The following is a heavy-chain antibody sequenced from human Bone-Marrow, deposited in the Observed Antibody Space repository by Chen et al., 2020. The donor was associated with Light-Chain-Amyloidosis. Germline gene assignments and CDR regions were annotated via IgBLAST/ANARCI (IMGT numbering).Heavy chain of an antibody. Sequence: QLQLQESGSGLVKPSETLSLTCAVSSGSITSGGYSWSWIRQPPGKGLGWIGYIYHSGTTYYNPALKSRVSISVDRSKSQFSLKLTSVTAADTAVYYCARVLGCTGGSCYHYFDFWGQGTLVTVSS. J-gene: IGHJ4*02. D-gene: IGHD2-15*01. V-gene: IGHV4-30-2*01. CDR2: IYHSGTT. CDR1: SGSITSGGYS. CDR3: ARVLGCTGGSCYHYFDF.